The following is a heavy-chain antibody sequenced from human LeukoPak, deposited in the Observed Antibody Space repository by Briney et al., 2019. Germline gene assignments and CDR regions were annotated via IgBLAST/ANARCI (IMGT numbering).Heavy chain of an antibody. CDR1: GYTFTSYG. Sequence: GASVKVSCKASGYTFTSYGISWVRQAPGQGLEWMGWISAYNGNTNYAQKLQGRVTMTTDTSTSTAYMGLRSLRSDDTAVYYCARGLYDSSVDYFDYWGQGTLVTVSS. V-gene: IGHV1-18*01. J-gene: IGHJ4*02. D-gene: IGHD3-22*01. CDR3: ARGLYDSSVDYFDY. CDR2: ISAYNGNT.